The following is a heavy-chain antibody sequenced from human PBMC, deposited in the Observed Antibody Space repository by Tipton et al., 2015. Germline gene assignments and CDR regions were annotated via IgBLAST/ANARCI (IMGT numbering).Heavy chain of an antibody. CDR2: TYYRSNWNN. V-gene: IGHV6-1*01. Sequence: GLVKPSQTLSLTCAISGDSVSSNTAAWHWIRQSPSRGLEWLGRTYYRSNWNNDYAVSVKSRITITPDTSKNQFSLTLNSVAAADTAVYYCARARGRHGGLFDSWGQGILVTVSS. D-gene: IGHD4-23*01. CDR3: ARARGRHGGLFDS. J-gene: IGHJ4*02. CDR1: GDSVSSNTAA.